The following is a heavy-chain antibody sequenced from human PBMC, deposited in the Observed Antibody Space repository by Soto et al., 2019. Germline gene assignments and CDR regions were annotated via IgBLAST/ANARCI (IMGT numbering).Heavy chain of an antibody. J-gene: IGHJ5*02. D-gene: IGHD1-26*01. CDR1: GFNFENFG. Sequence: EVRLLESGGGLVQPGGSLRLSCAASGFNFENFGMSWVRQAPGKGLEWISSISGSGFKKYYADSVKGRFTISRDNSKSTVYLELNNLSAEDTAVYHCAKNQGVELVPLATVDWFDPWGQGSVVTVSS. CDR3: AKNQGVELVPLATVDWFDP. CDR2: ISGSGFKK. V-gene: IGHV3-23*01.